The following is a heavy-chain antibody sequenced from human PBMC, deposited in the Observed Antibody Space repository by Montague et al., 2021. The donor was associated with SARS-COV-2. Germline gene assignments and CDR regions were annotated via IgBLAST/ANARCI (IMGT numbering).Heavy chain of an antibody. D-gene: IGHD4-17*01. CDR3: ARGSPRLRYGEG. Sequence: SVKVSCKASGYIFSNHGITWVRQAPGQGLEWLGWISAYNGDIDYAPMLQGRATLTTDTSTTTAYMELRSLRFDDTAVYYCARGSPRLRYGEGWGQGTLVAVSS. J-gene: IGHJ4*02. V-gene: IGHV1-18*01. CDR1: GYIFSNHG. CDR2: ISAYNGDI.